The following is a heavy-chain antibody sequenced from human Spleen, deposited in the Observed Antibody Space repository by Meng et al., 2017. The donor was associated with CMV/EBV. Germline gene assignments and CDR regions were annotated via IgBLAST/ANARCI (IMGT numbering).Heavy chain of an antibody. CDR3: ARKTTGTTDDTFDI. CDR2: IYFAGRA. CDR1: GGSISAYY. D-gene: IGHD1-1*01. V-gene: IGHV4-59*13. Sequence: SETLSLTCTVSGGSISAYYWSWIRQPPGKGLEWIGYIYFAGRADYNPSLSGRVTISIDTSKTQFSLNLNSVTTADTAVYYCARKTTGTTDDTFDIWGQGTMVTVSS. J-gene: IGHJ3*02.